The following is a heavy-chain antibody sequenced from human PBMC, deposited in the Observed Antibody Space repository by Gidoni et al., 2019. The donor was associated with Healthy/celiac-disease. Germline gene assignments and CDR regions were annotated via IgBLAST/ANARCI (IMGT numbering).Heavy chain of an antibody. D-gene: IGHD3-22*01. J-gene: IGHJ4*02. V-gene: IGHV4-34*01. CDR1: GGSFSGYY. Sequence: QVPLQQWGAGLLQPSETLSLTCAVYGGSFSGYYWSWIRQPPGKGLEWIGEINHSGSTNYNPSLKSRVTISVDTSKNQFSLKLSSVTAADTAVYYCARGNGLLTYWGQGTLVTVSS. CDR3: ARGNGLLTY. CDR2: INHSGST.